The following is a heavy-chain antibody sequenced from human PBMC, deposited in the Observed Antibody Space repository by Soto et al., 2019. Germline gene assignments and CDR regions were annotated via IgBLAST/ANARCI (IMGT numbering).Heavy chain of an antibody. Sequence: SETLSLTCTVSGGSISSGGYYWSWIRQHPGKGLEWIGYIYYSGSTYYNPSLKSRFTISVDTSKNQFSLKLSSVTAADTAVYYCARGEYSGYERPNMDVWGKGTTVTVSS. D-gene: IGHD5-12*01. J-gene: IGHJ6*03. V-gene: IGHV4-31*03. CDR2: IYYSGST. CDR1: GGSISSGGYY. CDR3: ARGEYSGYERPNMDV.